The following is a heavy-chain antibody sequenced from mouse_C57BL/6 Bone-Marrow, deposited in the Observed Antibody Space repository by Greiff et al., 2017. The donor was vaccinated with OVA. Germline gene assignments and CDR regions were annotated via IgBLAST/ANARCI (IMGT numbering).Heavy chain of an antibody. V-gene: IGHV14-4*01. Sequence: VQLQQSGAELVRPGASVKLSCTASGFNINDDYMHWVKQRPEQGLEWIGWIDPENGYTEYASKFQGKATITADKSSNTAYLQLSSLTSEDTAVDYCTTWGVRRAWFAYWGQGTMVTVSA. CDR1: GFNINDDY. J-gene: IGHJ3*01. CDR2: IDPENGYT. CDR3: TTWGVRRAWFAY.